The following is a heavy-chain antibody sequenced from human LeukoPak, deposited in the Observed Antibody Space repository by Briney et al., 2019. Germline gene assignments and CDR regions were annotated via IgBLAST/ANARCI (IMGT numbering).Heavy chain of an antibody. D-gene: IGHD6-6*01. CDR2: INPNSGGT. V-gene: IGHV1-2*02. CDR1: GYTFTGYY. CDR3: ARDLGDRQLVFYYYYMDV. Sequence: ASVKVSCKASGYTFTGYYMHWVRQAPGQGLEWMGWINPNSGGTNYAQKFQGRVTMTRETSISTAYMELSRLRSDDTAVYYCARDLGDRQLVFYYYYMDVWGKGTTVTVSS. J-gene: IGHJ6*03.